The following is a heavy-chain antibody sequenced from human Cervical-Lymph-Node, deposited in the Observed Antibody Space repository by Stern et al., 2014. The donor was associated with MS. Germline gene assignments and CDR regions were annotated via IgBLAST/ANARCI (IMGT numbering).Heavy chain of an antibody. CDR3: PTDYNY. Sequence: QVQLGQSGAEVKKPGASVKVSCKVSGSTLTDFFMHWVRQPPGKGLEWMGGFGHEDGETIYAQKFQGRVTMTEDTSTDTAYMELSSMRSDDTAVYYCPTDYNYWGQGTLVTVSS. CDR1: GSTLTDFF. V-gene: IGHV1-24*01. D-gene: IGHD3-10*01. CDR2: FGHEDGET. J-gene: IGHJ4*02.